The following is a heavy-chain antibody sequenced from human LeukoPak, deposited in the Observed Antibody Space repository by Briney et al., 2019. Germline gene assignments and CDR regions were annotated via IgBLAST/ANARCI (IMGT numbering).Heavy chain of an antibody. CDR1: GFTFSTYA. D-gene: IGHD6-6*01. CDR2: ISGGGGST. V-gene: IGHV3-23*01. J-gene: IGHJ6*02. CDR3: AKVEYSSSSYYYYYGMDV. Sequence: GGSLRLSCAASGFTFSTYAVSWVRQAPGKGLEWVSGISGGGGSTYYADSVKGRFTISRDNSKNTLYPQMNSLRAEDTVVYYCAKVEYSSSSYYYYYGMDVWGQGTTVTVSS.